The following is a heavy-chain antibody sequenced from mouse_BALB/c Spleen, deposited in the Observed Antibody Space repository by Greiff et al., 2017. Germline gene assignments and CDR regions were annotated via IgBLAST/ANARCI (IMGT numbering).Heavy chain of an antibody. CDR2: ILPGSGST. J-gene: IGHJ3*01. CDR3: ARGEQLGLRFAY. CDR1: GYTFSSYW. Sequence: QVQLQQSGAELMKPGASVKISCKATGYTFSSYWIEWVKQRPGHGLEWIGEILPGSGSTNYNEKFKGKATFTADTSSNTAYMQLSSLTSEDSAVYYCARGEQLGLRFAYWGQGTLVTVSA. V-gene: IGHV1-9*01. D-gene: IGHD3-1*01.